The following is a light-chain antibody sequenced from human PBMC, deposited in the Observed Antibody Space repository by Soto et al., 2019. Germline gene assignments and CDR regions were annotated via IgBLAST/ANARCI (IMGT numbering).Light chain of an antibody. V-gene: IGKV3-20*01. CDR3: QQFGSSLIT. J-gene: IGKJ5*01. Sequence: EIVLTPSPGTLSLSPGERATLSCRASQSVSSSYLAWYQQKPGQSPRLLIYGASSRATGIPDMFSGSGSGTDFTLNISRLEPEDFAVYYWQQFGSSLITFGQGTRLEIK. CDR1: QSVSSSY. CDR2: GAS.